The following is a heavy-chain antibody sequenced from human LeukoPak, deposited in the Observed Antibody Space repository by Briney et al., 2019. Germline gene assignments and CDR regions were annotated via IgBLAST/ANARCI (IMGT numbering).Heavy chain of an antibody. V-gene: IGHV7-4-1*02. D-gene: IGHD3-3*01. CDR3: ARDNADFWSGYYLVPNDAFDI. CDR2: INTNTGNP. CDR1: GYTFTSYD. Sequence: ASVKVSCKASGYTFTSYDTNWVRQAPGQGLEWMGWINTNTGNPTYAQGFTGRFVFSLDTSVSTAYLQISSLKAEDTAVYYCARDNADFWSGYYLVPNDAFDIWGQGTMVTVSS. J-gene: IGHJ3*02.